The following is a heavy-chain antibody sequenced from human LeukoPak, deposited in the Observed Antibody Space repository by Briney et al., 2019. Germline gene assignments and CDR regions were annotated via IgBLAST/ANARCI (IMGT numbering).Heavy chain of an antibody. J-gene: IGHJ4*02. D-gene: IGHD6-13*01. V-gene: IGHV3-23*01. Sequence: GGSLRLSCAASGFTFGTYAMSWVRQAPGKGLEWVSAINSGGGNTYYADSVKGRFTISRDNSRNTLYLQMNSLRAEDTAVYYCAKDAAGPEYWGQGTLVTVSS. CDR2: INSGGGNT. CDR3: AKDAAGPEY. CDR1: GFTFGTYA.